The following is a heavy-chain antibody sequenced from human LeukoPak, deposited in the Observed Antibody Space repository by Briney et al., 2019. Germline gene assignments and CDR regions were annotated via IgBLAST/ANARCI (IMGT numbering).Heavy chain of an antibody. J-gene: IGHJ4*02. CDR3: TKDLTGEVDS. V-gene: IGHV3-74*01. CDR1: GYIFNWYW. CDR2: INIDGSQT. D-gene: IGHD7-27*01. Sequence: QSGGSLRLSCAASGYIFNWYWMHWVRQAPGKGLVWVSRINIDGSQTSYADSVKGRFTISGDNARDTLYLQMNSLRVEDTAVYYCTKDLTGEVDSWGQGTLVTVSS.